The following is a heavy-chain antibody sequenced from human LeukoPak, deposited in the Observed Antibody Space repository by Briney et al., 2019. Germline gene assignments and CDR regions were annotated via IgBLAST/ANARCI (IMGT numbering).Heavy chain of an antibody. V-gene: IGHV4-59*01. Sequence: SETLSLTCTVSGGSISSYYWSWIRQPPGKGLEWIGYIYYSGSTNYNPSLKSRVTISVDTSENQFSLKLSSVTAADTAVYYCARVMWDSSGYYYYYYGMDVWGQGTTVTVSS. CDR2: IYYSGST. D-gene: IGHD3-22*01. CDR1: GGSISSYY. CDR3: ARVMWDSSGYYYYYYGMDV. J-gene: IGHJ6*02.